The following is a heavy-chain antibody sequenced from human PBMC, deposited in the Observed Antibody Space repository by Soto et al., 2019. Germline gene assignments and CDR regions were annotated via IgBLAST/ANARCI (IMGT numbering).Heavy chain of an antibody. J-gene: IGHJ6*02. CDR3: ARDRERVTVNGGIALGAMEV. D-gene: IGHD3-22*01. V-gene: IGHV3-7*03. CDR2: VKPDGSAT. Sequence: PWGSLRLSCAASGFTFNYYWMTWVRQAPGKGLEWVANVKPDGSATFYADSLKGRFTISRDNAKNSVSLQMDSLRADDTAVYYCARDRERVTVNGGIALGAMEVWGHGTTVTVSS. CDR1: GFTFNYYW.